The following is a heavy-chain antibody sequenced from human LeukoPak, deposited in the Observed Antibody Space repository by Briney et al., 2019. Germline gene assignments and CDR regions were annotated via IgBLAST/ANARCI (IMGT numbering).Heavy chain of an antibody. CDR1: GFTFSSYA. CDR3: AKRNSSSWGGFDY. Sequence: GGSLRLSCEASGFTFSSYAMSWVRQAPGKGLEWVSAISGSGGSTYYADSVKGRFTISRDNSKNTLYLQMNSLRAEDTAVYYCAKRNSSSWGGFDYWGQGTLVTVSS. CDR2: ISGSGGST. D-gene: IGHD6-13*01. J-gene: IGHJ4*02. V-gene: IGHV3-23*01.